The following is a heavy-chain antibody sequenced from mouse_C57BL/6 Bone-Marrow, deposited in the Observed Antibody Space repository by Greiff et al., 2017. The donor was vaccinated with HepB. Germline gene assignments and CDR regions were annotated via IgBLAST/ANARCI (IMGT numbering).Heavy chain of an antibody. CDR2: ISYDGSN. V-gene: IGHV3-6*01. D-gene: IGHD2-4*01. CDR1: GYSITSGYY. J-gene: IGHJ4*01. Sequence: VQLQQSGPGLVKPSQSLSLTCSVTGYSITSGYYWNWIRQFPGNKLEWMGYISYDGSNNYNPSLKNRISITRDTSKNQFFLKLNSVTTEDTATYYCAREDYRGMDYWGQGTSVTVSS. CDR3: AREDYRGMDY.